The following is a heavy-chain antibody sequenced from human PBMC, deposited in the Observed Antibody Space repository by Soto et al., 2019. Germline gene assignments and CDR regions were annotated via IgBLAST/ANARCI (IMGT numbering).Heavy chain of an antibody. CDR2: INHSGST. V-gene: IGHV4-34*01. D-gene: IGHD6-13*01. J-gene: IGHJ5*02. CDR3: ARGRSSSWYEGTFDP. Sequence: PSETLSLTCAVYGGSFSGYYWSWIRQPPGKGLEWIGEINHSGSTNYNPSLKSRVTISVDTSKNQFSLKLSSVTAADTAVYYCARGRSSSWYEGTFDPWGQGTLVTVSS. CDR1: GGSFSGYY.